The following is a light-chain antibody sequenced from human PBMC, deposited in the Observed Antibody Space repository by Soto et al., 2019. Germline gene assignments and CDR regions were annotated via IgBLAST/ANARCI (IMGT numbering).Light chain of an antibody. Sequence: EILMTQSPDTLSVSPGESATLSCRASQRVYSNLAWYQQRPGQVPRLLIYGASTRATGVPARFSGRGSGTEFTLTISSLQSEDFAVYYCQQYTNWPPNTFGQGTRLEIK. J-gene: IGKJ5*01. CDR3: QQYTNWPPNT. V-gene: IGKV3-15*01. CDR2: GAS. CDR1: QRVYSN.